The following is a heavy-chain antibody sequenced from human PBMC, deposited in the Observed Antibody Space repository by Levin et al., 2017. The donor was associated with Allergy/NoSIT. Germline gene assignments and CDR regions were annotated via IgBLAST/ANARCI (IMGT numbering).Heavy chain of an antibody. CDR1: GGSFSGYY. V-gene: IGHV4-34*01. D-gene: IGHD3-10*01. Sequence: PSETLSLTCAVYGGSFSGYYWSWIRQPPGKGLEWIGEINHSGSTNYNPSLKSRVTISVDTSKNQFSLKLSSVTAADTAVYYCARDDYYGSGTEYVGWGQGTLVTVSS. J-gene: IGHJ4*02. CDR3: ARDDYYGSGTEYVG. CDR2: INHSGST.